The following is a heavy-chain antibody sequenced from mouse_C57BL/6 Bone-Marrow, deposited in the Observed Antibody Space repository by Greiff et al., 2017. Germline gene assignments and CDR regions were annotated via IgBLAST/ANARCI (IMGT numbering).Heavy chain of an antibody. J-gene: IGHJ4*01. D-gene: IGHD2-12*01. CDR1: GYSFTDYN. Sequence: EVQLQQSGPELVKPGASVKISCKASGYSFTDYNMNWVQQSNGKSLEWIGVINPNYGTTNYNQKFKGKATLTVDQSSSTAYMQLNSLTSEDSAVYYGARGYNYDYAMHYGGQGTSVTVSS. V-gene: IGHV1-39*01. CDR2: INPNYGTT. CDR3: ARGYNYDYAMHY.